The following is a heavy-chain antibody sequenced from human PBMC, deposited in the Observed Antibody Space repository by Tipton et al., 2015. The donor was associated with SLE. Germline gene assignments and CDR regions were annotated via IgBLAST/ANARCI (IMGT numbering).Heavy chain of an antibody. CDR1: GGSIRSHY. D-gene: IGHD6-19*01. Sequence: TLSLTCTVSGGSIRSHYWSWIRQPAGKGLEWIGRIYTSGSTHYNPSLKSRVTMSVDTSKNQFSLKLSSVTAADTAVYYCARDHPVAGPFDYWGQGTLVTVSS. CDR3: ARDHPVAGPFDY. CDR2: IYTSGST. V-gene: IGHV4-4*07. J-gene: IGHJ4*02.